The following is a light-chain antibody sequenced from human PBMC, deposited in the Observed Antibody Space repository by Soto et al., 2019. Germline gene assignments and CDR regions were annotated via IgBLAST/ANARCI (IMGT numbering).Light chain of an antibody. V-gene: IGKV3-11*01. CDR2: SAS. Sequence: EIVLTQSPATLSLSPGERATLSCRASQSVRNDLVWYHQKPGQAPRVLIYSASNRATGIPARFSGSGSGTAFTLTISSLEPEDFAVYYCQQRTNWPPTFGGGNKVEMK. CDR3: QQRTNWPPT. J-gene: IGKJ4*01. CDR1: QSVRND.